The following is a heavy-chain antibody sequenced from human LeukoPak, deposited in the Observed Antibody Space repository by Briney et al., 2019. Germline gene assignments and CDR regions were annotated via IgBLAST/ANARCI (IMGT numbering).Heavy chain of an antibody. CDR2: IYHSGST. CDR1: GGSISSGGYS. CDR3: ARETIFGVVNYFDY. V-gene: IGHV4-30-2*01. Sequence: PSETLSLTCAVSGGSISSGGYSWSWIRQPPGKGLEWIGYIYHSGSTYYNPSLKSRVTISVDRSKNQFSLKLSSVTAADTAVYYCARETIFGVVNYFDYWGQGTLVTVSS. J-gene: IGHJ4*02. D-gene: IGHD3-3*01.